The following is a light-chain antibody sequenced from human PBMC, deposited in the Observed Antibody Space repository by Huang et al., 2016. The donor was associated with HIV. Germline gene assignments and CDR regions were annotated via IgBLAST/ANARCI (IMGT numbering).Light chain of an antibody. V-gene: IGKV3-15*01. CDR1: QSVSSN. J-gene: IGKJ3*01. CDR3: QQYNNWPKVFT. Sequence: EIVMTQSPATLSVSPGERPTLSCRASQSVSSNLAWYQQNPGQAPRLIISGASTRATGIPARFSGSGSGTEFTLTISSLQSEDFAVYYCQQYNNWPKVFTFGPGTKVDIK. CDR2: GAS.